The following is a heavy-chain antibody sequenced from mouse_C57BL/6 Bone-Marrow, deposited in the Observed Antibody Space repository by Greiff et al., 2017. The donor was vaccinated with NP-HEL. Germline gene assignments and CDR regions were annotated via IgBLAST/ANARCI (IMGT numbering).Heavy chain of an antibody. J-gene: IGHJ3*01. CDR2: ISSGGSYT. D-gene: IGHD2-3*01. CDR3: ARLYDGFLFAY. Sequence: EVQGVESGGDLVKPGGSLKLSCAASGFTFSSYGMSWVRQTPDKRLEWVATISSGGSYTYYPDSVKGRFTISRDNAKNTLYLQMSSLKSEDTAMYYCARLYDGFLFAYWGQGTLVTVSA. V-gene: IGHV5-6*01. CDR1: GFTFSSYG.